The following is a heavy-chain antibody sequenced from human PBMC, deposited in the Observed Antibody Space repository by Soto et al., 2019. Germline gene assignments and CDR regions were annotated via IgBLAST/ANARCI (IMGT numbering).Heavy chain of an antibody. CDR3: ARAPKPRYFDY. Sequence: SETLSLTCSVSGGSMSTYYWSWIRQPPGKELEWIGYIYYSGSTNYSPSLKSRVTISVDTSKNQFSLKLGSVTAADTAVYYCARAPKPRYFDYWGQGTLVTVSS. J-gene: IGHJ4*02. CDR1: GGSMSTYY. CDR2: IYYSGST. V-gene: IGHV4-59*01.